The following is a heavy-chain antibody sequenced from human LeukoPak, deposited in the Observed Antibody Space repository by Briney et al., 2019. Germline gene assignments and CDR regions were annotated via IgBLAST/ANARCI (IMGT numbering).Heavy chain of an antibody. CDR1: GGSISSYY. J-gene: IGHJ6*02. CDR2: IYTSGST. CDR3: ARDRGIAVPPGGYYYYGMDV. D-gene: IGHD6-19*01. V-gene: IGHV4-4*07. Sequence: RPSETLSLTCTVSGGSISSYYWSWIRQPAGKGLEWIGRIYTSGSTNYNPSLKSRVTMSVDTSKNQFSLKLSSVTAADTAVYYCARDRGIAVPPGGYYYYGMDVWGQGTTVTVSS.